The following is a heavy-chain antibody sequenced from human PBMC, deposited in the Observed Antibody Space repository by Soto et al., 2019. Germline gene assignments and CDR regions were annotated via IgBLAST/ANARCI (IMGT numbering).Heavy chain of an antibody. CDR2: FDPEDGET. Sequence: AAVKVSCKASGYTFTSYYMHWVRQSPGKGLEWMGGFDPEDGETIYAQKFQGRVTMTEDTSTDTAYMELSSLRSEDTAVYYCATNIKSPPQWLRLNYYYYYGMDVWGQGTTVTVSS. V-gene: IGHV1-24*01. CDR3: ATNIKSPPQWLRLNYYYYYGMDV. D-gene: IGHD5-12*01. J-gene: IGHJ6*02. CDR1: GYTFTSYY.